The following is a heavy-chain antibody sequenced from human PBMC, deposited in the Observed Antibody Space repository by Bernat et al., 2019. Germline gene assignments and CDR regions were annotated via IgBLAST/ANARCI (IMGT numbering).Heavy chain of an antibody. D-gene: IGHD1-26*01. CDR3: ARDINGGSLDY. V-gene: IGHV3-33*01. CDR1: SSVFIHYA. Sequence: QVQLVESGGGVVQPGRSLRLPCAASSSVFIHYAMQWVRQAPGKGLEWVAVIWSDGTTRYYADSVRGRFIISRDNSKNILFLEMNSLRVEDTAVYFCARDINGGSLDYWGQGTLVTVSS. CDR2: IWSDGTTR. J-gene: IGHJ4*02.